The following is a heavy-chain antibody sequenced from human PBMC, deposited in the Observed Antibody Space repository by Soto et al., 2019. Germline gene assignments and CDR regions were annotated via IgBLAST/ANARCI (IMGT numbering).Heavy chain of an antibody. CDR2: ISNYNGDT. V-gene: IGHV1-18*04. CDR3: ARGDSTGSPTGWFDL. CDR1: GYTFTRYS. D-gene: IGHD6-19*01. Sequence: QVQLVQSGAEVKKPGASVQVCCKASGYTFTRYSINWVRQAPGQGLEWVGWISNYNGDTKYAQKFQGRVTLTTDTSTTTTYMDLRSLTSDDTAVYFCARGDSTGSPTGWFDLWGQGTLVTVSS. J-gene: IGHJ5*02.